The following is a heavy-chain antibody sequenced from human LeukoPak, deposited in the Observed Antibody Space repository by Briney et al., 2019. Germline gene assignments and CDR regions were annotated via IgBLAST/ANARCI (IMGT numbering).Heavy chain of an antibody. CDR1: GGSFSGYY. Sequence: PSETLSLTCAVYGGSFSGYYWSWIRQPPGKGLEWIGEINHSGSTNYNPSLKSRVTISVDTSKNQFSLKLRSVTAADTAMYYCAREKLNTAMVTAPRKDYYYMDVWGKGTTVTVSS. D-gene: IGHD5-18*01. V-gene: IGHV4-34*01. J-gene: IGHJ6*03. CDR2: INHSGST. CDR3: AREKLNTAMVTAPRKDYYYMDV.